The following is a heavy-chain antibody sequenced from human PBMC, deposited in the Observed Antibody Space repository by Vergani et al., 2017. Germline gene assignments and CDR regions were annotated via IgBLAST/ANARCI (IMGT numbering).Heavy chain of an antibody. Sequence: ELQLVESGGGLVQPGGSLRLSCAVSGSTVSGNYMTWVRQAPGKGLEWVSHIYSGDETNYADSVKGRVTISRNTTKNTLHLQINNLRVEDTAVYYCARGNYYGSETYVDPWGQGTLVTVSS. D-gene: IGHD3-10*01. CDR2: IYSGDET. CDR3: ARGNYYGSETYVDP. CDR1: GSTVSGNY. J-gene: IGHJ5*02. V-gene: IGHV3-66*02.